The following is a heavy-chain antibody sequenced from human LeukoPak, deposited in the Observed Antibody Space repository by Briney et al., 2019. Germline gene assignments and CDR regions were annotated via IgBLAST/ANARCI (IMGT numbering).Heavy chain of an antibody. J-gene: IGHJ3*02. CDR3: ASPSSFPDAFDI. Sequence: GGSLRLSCAASGFTVSSNYMSWVRQAPGKGLEWVSVIYSGGSTYYADSVKGGFTISRDNSKNTLYLQMNSLRAEDTAVYYCASPSSFPDAFDIWGQGTMVTVSS. D-gene: IGHD6-6*01. V-gene: IGHV3-66*02. CDR2: IYSGGST. CDR1: GFTVSSNY.